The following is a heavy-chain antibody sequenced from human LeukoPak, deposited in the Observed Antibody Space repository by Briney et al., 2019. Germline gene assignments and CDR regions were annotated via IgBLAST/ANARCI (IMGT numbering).Heavy chain of an antibody. CDR1: GFTFDDYA. V-gene: IGHV3-30*18. CDR3: AKEDYYYDSSGYSAFDY. Sequence: GRSLRLSCAASGFTFDDYAMHWVRQAPGKGLEWVAVISYDGSNKYYADSVKGRFTISRDNSKNTLYLQMNSLRAEDTAVYYCAKEDYYYDSSGYSAFDYWGQGTRVTVSS. J-gene: IGHJ4*02. CDR2: ISYDGSNK. D-gene: IGHD3-22*01.